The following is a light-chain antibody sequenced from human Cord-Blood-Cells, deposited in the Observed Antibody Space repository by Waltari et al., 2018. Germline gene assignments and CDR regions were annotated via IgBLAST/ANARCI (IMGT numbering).Light chain of an antibody. V-gene: IGLV2-14*01. CDR3: SSYTSSSTYV. J-gene: IGLJ1*01. Sequence: QSALTQPASVSGSPGQSITISCTGTSSDVGGYNHVSWYQQHPGHAPKLMIYDVSNRPSGVSNRFSGSKSGNTASLTISGLQAEDEADYYCSSYTSSSTYVFGTGTKVTVL. CDR1: SSDVGGYNH. CDR2: DVS.